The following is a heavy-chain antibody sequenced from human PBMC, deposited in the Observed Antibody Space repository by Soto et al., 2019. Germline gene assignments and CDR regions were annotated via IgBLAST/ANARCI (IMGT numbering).Heavy chain of an antibody. CDR3: ARDRTDSGYYTNWLDP. J-gene: IGHJ5*02. D-gene: IGHD3-22*01. CDR1: GGTFGRDA. V-gene: IGHV1-69*06. Sequence: ASVKVSCKASGGTFGRDAITWVLRAPGQGLEWVGRIIPIFGTTNYAQNLQGRVTISADKSTLTSYMELHSLTSDDTALYYCARDRTDSGYYTNWLDPWGQGTQVTVSS. CDR2: IIPIFGTT.